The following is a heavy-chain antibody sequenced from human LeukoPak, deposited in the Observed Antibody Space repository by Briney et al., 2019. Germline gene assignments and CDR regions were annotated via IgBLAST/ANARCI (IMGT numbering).Heavy chain of an antibody. CDR3: AKTVDSSSWYGVYYYYGMDV. J-gene: IGHJ6*02. CDR2: ISGSGGST. Sequence: GGSLRLSCAASGFTFSSYAMSWVRQAPGKGLEWVSAISGSGGSTYYADSVKGRFTISRDNSKNTLYLQMNSLRAEDTAVYYCAKTVDSSSWYGVYYYYGMDVWGQGTTVTVSS. V-gene: IGHV3-23*01. CDR1: GFTFSSYA. D-gene: IGHD6-13*01.